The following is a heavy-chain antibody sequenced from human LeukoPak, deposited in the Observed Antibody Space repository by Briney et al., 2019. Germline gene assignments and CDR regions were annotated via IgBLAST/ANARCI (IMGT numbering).Heavy chain of an antibody. V-gene: IGHV3-23*01. CDR2: ISGSGGST. D-gene: IGHD1-26*01. Sequence: GGSLRLSCAASEFTFSSYGMSWVRQAPGKGLEWVSAISGSGGSTYYADSVKGRFTISRDKSKNTLYLQMNSLRAEDTAVYYCAKDYRYSGSFIFDYWGQGTLVTVSS. CDR3: AKDYRYSGSFIFDY. CDR1: EFTFSSYG. J-gene: IGHJ4*02.